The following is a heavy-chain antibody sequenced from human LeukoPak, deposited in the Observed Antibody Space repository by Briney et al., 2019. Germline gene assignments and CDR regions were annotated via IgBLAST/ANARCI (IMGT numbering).Heavy chain of an antibody. CDR1: GFTFSSYA. J-gene: IGHJ4*02. V-gene: IGHV3-23*01. D-gene: IGHD6-6*01. Sequence: PGGSLGLSCAASGFTFSSYAMSWVRQAPGKGLEWVSAISGSGGSTYYADSVKGRFTISRDNSKNTLYLQMNSLRAEDTAVYYCAKDRGGYSSSWYYFDYWGQGTLVTVSS. CDR3: AKDRGGYSSSWYYFDY. CDR2: ISGSGGST.